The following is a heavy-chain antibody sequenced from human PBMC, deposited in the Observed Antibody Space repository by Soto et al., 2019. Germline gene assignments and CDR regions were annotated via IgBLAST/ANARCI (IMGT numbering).Heavy chain of an antibody. V-gene: IGHV3-11*01. D-gene: IGHD3-3*01. J-gene: IGHJ4*02. Sequence: QVQLVESGGDLVKPGGSLRLSCAASGYTFSDYYMSWLRQAPGKGLEWISYIDTSGTKIYYAESVKGRFTITRDNAKNSLDLEMNGLRDEDTAVYYWASHYDMWSGYLSPVDYWGQGTLVTVSS. CDR2: IDTSGTKI. CDR1: GYTFSDYY. CDR3: ASHYDMWSGYLSPVDY.